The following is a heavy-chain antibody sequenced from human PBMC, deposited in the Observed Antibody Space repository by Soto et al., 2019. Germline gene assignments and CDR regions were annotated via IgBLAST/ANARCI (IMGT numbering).Heavy chain of an antibody. J-gene: IGHJ5*02. CDR3: ASGGYCISTSCPNNWFDP. D-gene: IGHD2-2*01. CDR1: GFTFSSYS. V-gene: IGHV3-21*01. CDR2: ISSSSSYI. Sequence: EVQLVESGGGLVKPGGSLRLSCAASGFTFSSYSMNWVRQAPGKGLEWVSSISSSSSYIYYADSVKCRFTISRDNAKNSLYLQMNSLRAEDTAVYYCASGGYCISTSCPNNWFDPWGQGTLVTVSS.